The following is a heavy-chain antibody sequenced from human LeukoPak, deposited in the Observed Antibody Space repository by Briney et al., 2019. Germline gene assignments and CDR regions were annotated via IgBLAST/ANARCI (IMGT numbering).Heavy chain of an antibody. J-gene: IGHJ6*02. D-gene: IGHD4-17*01. CDR2: ISGSGGST. Sequence: PGGSLRLSCAASGSTFSSYAMSWVRQAPGKGLEWVSAISGSGGSTYYADSVKGRFTISRDNSKSTLYLQMNSLRAEDTAVYYCAKGHGVTTVTRYYYYYGMDVWGQGTTVTVSS. CDR1: GSTFSSYA. CDR3: AKGHGVTTVTRYYYYYGMDV. V-gene: IGHV3-23*01.